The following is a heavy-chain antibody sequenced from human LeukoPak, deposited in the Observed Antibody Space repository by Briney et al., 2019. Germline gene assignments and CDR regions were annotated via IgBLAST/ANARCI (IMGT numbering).Heavy chain of an antibody. CDR2: IKQDGSEK. V-gene: IGHV3-7*03. CDR1: GFTFSSYW. D-gene: IGHD3-10*01. CDR3: ARGDPGQRKYYSNWFDP. J-gene: IGHJ5*02. Sequence: GSLRLSCAASGFTFSSYWMSWVRQAPGKGLEWVANIKQDGSEKYYVDSVKGRFTISRDNAKNSLYPQMNSLRAEDTAVYYCARGDPGQRKYYSNWFDPWGQGTLVTVSS.